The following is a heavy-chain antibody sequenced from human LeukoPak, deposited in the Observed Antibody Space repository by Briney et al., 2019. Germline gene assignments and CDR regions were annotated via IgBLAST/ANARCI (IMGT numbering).Heavy chain of an antibody. Sequence: GGSLRLSCAASGFIFDNFGMNWVRQAPGKGLDWVSGISPNGVITYYADSVKGRFTISRDNSKGTVYLQMNSLRPEDTAVYYCAKDDAWLQYGNWGRGTLVTVSS. CDR2: ISPNGVIT. CDR1: GFIFDNFG. V-gene: IGHV3-23*01. D-gene: IGHD5-24*01. J-gene: IGHJ4*02. CDR3: AKDDAWLQYGN.